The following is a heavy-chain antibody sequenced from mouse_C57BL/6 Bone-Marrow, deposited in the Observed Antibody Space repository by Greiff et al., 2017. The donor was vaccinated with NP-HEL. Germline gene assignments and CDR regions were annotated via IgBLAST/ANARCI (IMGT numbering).Heavy chain of an antibody. CDR2: FYPGGGST. V-gene: IGHV1-82*01. CDR1: GYAFSSSW. CDR3: ARETWASDY. J-gene: IGHJ4*01. Sequence: VQLQQSGPELVKPGASVKISCKASGYAFSSSWMNWVKQRPGKGLEWIGRFYPGGGSTNYNGKFKGKATLTADTSSSPAYMQLSSLASEDAAFYCSARETWASDYWGQGTSVTVSS. D-gene: IGHD4-1*01.